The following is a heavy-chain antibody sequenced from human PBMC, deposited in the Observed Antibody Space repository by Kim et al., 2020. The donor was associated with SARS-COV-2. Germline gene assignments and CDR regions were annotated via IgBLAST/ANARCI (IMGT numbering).Heavy chain of an antibody. Sequence: GGSLRLSCAASGFTFSSYWMSWVRQAPGKGLEWVANIKQDGSEKYYVDSVKGRFTISRDNAKNSLYLQMNSMRAEDTAVYYCARDVFLYSYGHKEVLYWGQGTLVTVSS. D-gene: IGHD5-18*01. J-gene: IGHJ4*02. CDR1: GFTFSSYW. CDR2: IKQDGSEK. V-gene: IGHV3-7*01. CDR3: ARDVFLYSYGHKEVLY.